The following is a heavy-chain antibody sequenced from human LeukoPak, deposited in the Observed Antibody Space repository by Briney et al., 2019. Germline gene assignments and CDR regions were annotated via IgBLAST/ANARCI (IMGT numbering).Heavy chain of an antibody. Sequence: GESLKISCKVSGYSFTSYCIGWVRQMPGKGREWRGIIYPGDAGPTYSPSFQGQVTISVDKSINTAYMQWSSLQASDTAMYYCGMSGDRVPLQDDVFDVWGQGTMVTVST. CDR2: IYPGDAGP. CDR1: GYSFTSYC. J-gene: IGHJ3*01. CDR3: GMSGDRVPLQDDVFDV. D-gene: IGHD1-26*01. V-gene: IGHV5-51*01.